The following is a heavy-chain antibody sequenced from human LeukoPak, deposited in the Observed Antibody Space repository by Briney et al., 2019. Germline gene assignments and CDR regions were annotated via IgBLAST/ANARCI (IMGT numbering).Heavy chain of an antibody. V-gene: IGHV3-21*01. D-gene: IGHD2-2*01. J-gene: IGHJ4*02. CDR3: ARGGEGYCSSTSCYAFIY. CDR2: ISSSSSYI. CDR1: GFTFSSYS. Sequence: GGSLRLSCAASGFTFSSYSMNWVRQAPGKGLEWVSSISSSSSYIYYADSVKGRFTISRDNAKNSLYLQMNSLRAEGTAVYYCARGGEGYCSSTSCYAFIYWGQGTLVTVSS.